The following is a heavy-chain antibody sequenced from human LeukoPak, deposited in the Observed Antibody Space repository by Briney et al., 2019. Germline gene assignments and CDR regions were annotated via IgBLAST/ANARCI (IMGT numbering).Heavy chain of an antibody. J-gene: IGHJ3*02. CDR2: IKSKTDGGTT. V-gene: IGHV3-15*01. D-gene: IGHD1-26*01. CDR1: GFTFSNAW. CDR3: TTDILVRAEWELLDAFDI. Sequence: PGGSLRLSCAASGFTFSNAWMSWVRQAPGKGLEWVGRIKSKTDGGTTDYAAPVKGRFTISRDDSKNTLYLQMNSLKTEDTAVYYCTTDILVRAEWELLDAFDIWGQGTMVTVSS.